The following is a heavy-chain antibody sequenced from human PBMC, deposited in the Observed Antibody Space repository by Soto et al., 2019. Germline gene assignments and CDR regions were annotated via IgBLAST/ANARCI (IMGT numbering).Heavy chain of an antibody. V-gene: IGHV3-21*01. D-gene: IGHD6-13*01. Sequence: PGGSLRLSCAASGFTFSSYSMNWVRQAPGKGLEWVSSISSSSSYIYYADSVKGRFTISRDNAKNSLYLQMNSLRAEDTAVYYCASHRPKYSSSWYVPWGQGTLVTVSS. CDR1: GFTFSSYS. CDR3: ASHRPKYSSSWYVP. J-gene: IGHJ5*02. CDR2: ISSSSSYI.